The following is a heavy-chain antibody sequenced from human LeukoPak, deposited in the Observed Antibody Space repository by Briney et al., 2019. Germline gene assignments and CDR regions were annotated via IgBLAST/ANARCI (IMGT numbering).Heavy chain of an antibody. CDR1: GFTFSSYS. CDR2: ISSSSSYI. J-gene: IGHJ3*02. Sequence: KAGGSLRLSCAASGFTFSSYSMNWVRQAPGKGLEWVSSISSSSSYIYYADSVKGRFTISRDNAKNSLYLQMNSLRAEDTAVYYCARGPYSSGWYSSRDAFDIWGQGTMVTVSS. CDR3: ARGPYSSGWYSSRDAFDI. V-gene: IGHV3-21*01. D-gene: IGHD6-19*01.